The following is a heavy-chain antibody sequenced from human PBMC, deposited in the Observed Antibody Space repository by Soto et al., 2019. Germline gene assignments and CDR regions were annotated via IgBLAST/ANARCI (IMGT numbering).Heavy chain of an antibody. D-gene: IGHD3-16*02. CDR1: EFNFRGNG. V-gene: IGHV3-23*01. CDR2: LGGADGGT. CDR3: AKGGVIATFGGVIVPYYFDS. J-gene: IGHJ4*02. Sequence: LILSYEVSEFNFRGNGVNWGRQPPVKGLEWGSTLGGADGGTYYAESVKGRFTISRDNSKDNLYLQMNNLRAEDTALYYCAKGGVIATFGGVIVPYYFDSWGQGTPVTVSS.